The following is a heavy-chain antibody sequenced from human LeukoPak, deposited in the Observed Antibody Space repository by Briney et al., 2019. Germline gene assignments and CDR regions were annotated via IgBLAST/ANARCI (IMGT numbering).Heavy chain of an antibody. D-gene: IGHD2-2*01. Sequence: PGGSLRLSCAASGFTFSSYSMNWVRQAPGKGLEWVSYISSSSSTIYYADSVKGRFTISRDNAKNSLYLQMNSLRAEDTAVYYCARAPPGVVPAASDYWGQGTLVTVSS. CDR3: ARAPPGVVPAASDY. CDR2: ISSSSSTI. CDR1: GFTFSSYS. J-gene: IGHJ4*02. V-gene: IGHV3-48*01.